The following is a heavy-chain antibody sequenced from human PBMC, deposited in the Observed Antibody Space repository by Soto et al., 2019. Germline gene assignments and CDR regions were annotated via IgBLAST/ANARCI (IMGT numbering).Heavy chain of an antibody. V-gene: IGHV3-48*01. Sequence: GGSLSLSFAASEFTFRNYNMNWVRQAPGKGLEWVSHISIGGTTIDYADSVKGRFTISRDNAKNSLYLQMNSLRAEDTAVYYCARDLNYGLFDYWGQGTLVTVSS. CDR1: EFTFRNYN. D-gene: IGHD4-17*01. J-gene: IGHJ4*02. CDR2: ISIGGTTI. CDR3: ARDLNYGLFDY.